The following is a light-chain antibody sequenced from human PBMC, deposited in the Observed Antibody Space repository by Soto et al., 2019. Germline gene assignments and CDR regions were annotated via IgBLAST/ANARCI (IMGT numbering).Light chain of an antibody. J-gene: IGLJ3*02. CDR2: YDD. V-gene: IGLV1-36*01. Sequence: QLVLTQPPSVSEAPRQRVTISCSGSSSNIEKYAVNWYRHLPGKAPQLLIYYDDLVPSGVSDRFSGSKSGTSASLAISGLQSEDDGDYYCASWDDNLKGRVFGGGTKLTVL. CDR1: SSNIEKYA. CDR3: ASWDDNLKGRV.